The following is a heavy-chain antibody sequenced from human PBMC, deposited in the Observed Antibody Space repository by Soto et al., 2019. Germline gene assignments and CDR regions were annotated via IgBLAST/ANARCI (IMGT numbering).Heavy chain of an antibody. CDR1: GFTFSSYA. CDR2: ISYDGSNK. CDR3: ARAPLYECSLWFGECSLNGMDV. V-gene: IGHV3-30-3*01. D-gene: IGHD3-10*01. Sequence: GGSLRLSCAASGFTFSSYAMHWVRRAPGKGLEWVAVISYDGSNKYYADSVKGRFTISRDNSKNTLYLQMNSLRAEDTAVYYCARAPLYECSLWFGECSLNGMDVWGQGTTVTVSS. J-gene: IGHJ6*02.